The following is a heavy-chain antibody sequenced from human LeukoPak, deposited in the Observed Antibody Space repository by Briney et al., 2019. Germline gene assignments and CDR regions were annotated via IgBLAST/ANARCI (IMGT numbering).Heavy chain of an antibody. CDR3: ARSSSPSGGWFDP. CDR2: IWYDGSNK. J-gene: IGHJ5*02. Sequence: GRSLRLSCAASGFTFSSYAMHWVRQAPGKGLEWVAVIWYDGSNKYYADSVKGRFTISRDNSKNTLYLQMNSLRAEDTAVYYCARSSSPSGGWFDPWGQGTLVTVSS. CDR1: GFTFSSYA. V-gene: IGHV3-33*08. D-gene: IGHD6-13*01.